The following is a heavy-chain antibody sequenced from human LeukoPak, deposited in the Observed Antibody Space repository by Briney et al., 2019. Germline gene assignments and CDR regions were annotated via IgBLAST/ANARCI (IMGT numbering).Heavy chain of an antibody. CDR2: LYYSGST. CDR1: GGSISSSTYY. Sequence: PSETLSLTCTVSGGSISSSTYYWGWIRQSPGQGLEWIGSLYYSGSTYYNPSLKSRVTISVDTSKNQFSLKLSSMTAADTAVYYCARAPRSYGSGTYPPHYYFDYWGQGTLVTVSS. V-gene: IGHV4-39*07. D-gene: IGHD3-10*01. J-gene: IGHJ4*02. CDR3: ARAPRSYGSGTYPPHYYFDY.